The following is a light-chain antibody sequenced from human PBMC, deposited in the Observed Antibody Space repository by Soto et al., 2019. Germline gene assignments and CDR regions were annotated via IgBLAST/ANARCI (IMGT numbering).Light chain of an antibody. CDR1: QDISNN. Sequence: DIQMTQSPSSLSASVGDRVTITCQASQDISNNLHWYQVKPGKAPKLLIYGASTLQSGVPSRFSGSGSGTEFTLTVSSLQPEDFATYYCQQLNAYPHSFGGGTKVEIK. J-gene: IGKJ4*01. CDR2: GAS. V-gene: IGKV1-9*01. CDR3: QQLNAYPHS.